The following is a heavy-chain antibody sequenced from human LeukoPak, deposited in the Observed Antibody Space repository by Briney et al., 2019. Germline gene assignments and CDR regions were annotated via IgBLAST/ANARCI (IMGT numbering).Heavy chain of an antibody. CDR1: GFTFSSYS. CDR3: ATRHGIAAAGTPDY. D-gene: IGHD6-13*01. Sequence: PGGSLRLSCAASGFTFSSYSMNWVRQAPGKGLEWVSSISSSSSYIYYADSVKGRFTISRDNAKNSLYLQMNSLRAEDTAVYYCATRHGIAAAGTPDYWGQGTLVTVSS. CDR2: ISSSSSYI. V-gene: IGHV3-21*01. J-gene: IGHJ4*02.